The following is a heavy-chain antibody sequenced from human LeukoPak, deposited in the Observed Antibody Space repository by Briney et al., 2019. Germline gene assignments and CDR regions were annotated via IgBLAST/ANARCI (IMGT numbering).Heavy chain of an antibody. CDR3: ARYPFDGYNFCFDY. Sequence: SETLSLTCTVSGGSISSYYWSWIRQPPGKGLEWIGYIYYSGSTKYNPSLKSRVTISVDTSKNQFSLRLSCVTAADTAVYYCARYPFDGYNFCFDYWDEGTLDSVSS. D-gene: IGHD5-24*01. CDR1: GGSISSYY. CDR2: IYYSGST. J-gene: IGHJ4*02. V-gene: IGHV4-59*01.